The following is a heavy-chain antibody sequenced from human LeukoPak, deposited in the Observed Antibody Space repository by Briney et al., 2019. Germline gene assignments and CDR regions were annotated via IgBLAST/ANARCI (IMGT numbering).Heavy chain of an antibody. D-gene: IGHD6-19*01. CDR3: AKSFAGAVAGSRGLDY. J-gene: IGHJ4*02. CDR1: GFTFSSYA. CDR2: ISGGGGA. V-gene: IGHV3-23*01. Sequence: GGSLRLSCAAAGFTFSSYAMSGVRRAPGKGLQWVSAISGGGGAYYADSVKGRFTISRDNSKNTLYLQMNSLRAEATAIYYCAKSFAGAVAGSRGLDYWGQGTLVTVSS.